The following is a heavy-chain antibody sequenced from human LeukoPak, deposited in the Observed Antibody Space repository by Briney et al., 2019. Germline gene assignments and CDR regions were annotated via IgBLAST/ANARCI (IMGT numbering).Heavy chain of an antibody. V-gene: IGHV1-2*02. Sequence: ASVKVSCKASGYTFTGYYMHWVRQAPGQGLEWMGWINPNSGGTNYAQKFQGRVTMTRDTSISTAYMELRSLRSDDTAVYYCARKWELLPRGFDPWGQGTLVTVSS. CDR1: GYTFTGYY. CDR3: ARKWELLPRGFDP. J-gene: IGHJ5*02. CDR2: INPNSGGT. D-gene: IGHD1-26*01.